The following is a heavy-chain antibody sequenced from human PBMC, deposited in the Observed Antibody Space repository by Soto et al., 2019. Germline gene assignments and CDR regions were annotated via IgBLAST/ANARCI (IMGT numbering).Heavy chain of an antibody. Sequence: EVQLVESGGGLVQPGGSLRLSCAASGFTFRTSWMYWVRQPPGKGLVWVLRINDDGSTTTYADSVKGRYTISRDNAKNTLFMQMDSLRAEDMGVYYCARGNYVPDYWGQGTLVTVSS. D-gene: IGHD3-10*02. CDR2: INDDGSTT. CDR3: ARGNYVPDY. V-gene: IGHV3-74*03. CDR1: GFTFRTSW. J-gene: IGHJ4*02.